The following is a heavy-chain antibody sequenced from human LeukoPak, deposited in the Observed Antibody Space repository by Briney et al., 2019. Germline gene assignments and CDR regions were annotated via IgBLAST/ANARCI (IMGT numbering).Heavy chain of an antibody. D-gene: IGHD1-26*01. J-gene: IGHJ4*02. V-gene: IGHV3-23*01. CDR3: VKVSGRGPRGPFDF. CDR1: GFTFHNYA. Sequence: GGSLRLSCAASGFTFHNYAMTWVRQAPGKGLEWVSGISGSGYSTYYADSVKGRFTISRDVSKNTLFMQMNSLRVEDTAVYYCVKVSGRGPRGPFDFRGQGTLVTVSS. CDR2: ISGSGYST.